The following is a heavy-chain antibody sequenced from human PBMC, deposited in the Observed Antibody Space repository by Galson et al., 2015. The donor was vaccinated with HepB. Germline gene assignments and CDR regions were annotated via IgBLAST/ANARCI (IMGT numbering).Heavy chain of an antibody. D-gene: IGHD3-10*01. V-gene: IGHV2-70*11. CDR3: ARIRFGMARDDAFDI. CDR1: GFSLSTSGMC. CDR2: IDWDDDK. J-gene: IGHJ3*02. Sequence: PALVKPTQTLTLTCTFSGFSLSTSGMCVSWIRQPPGKALEWLARIDWDDDKYYSTSLKTRLTISKDTSKNQVVLTMTNMDPVDTATYYCARIRFGMARDDAFDIWGQGTMVTVSS.